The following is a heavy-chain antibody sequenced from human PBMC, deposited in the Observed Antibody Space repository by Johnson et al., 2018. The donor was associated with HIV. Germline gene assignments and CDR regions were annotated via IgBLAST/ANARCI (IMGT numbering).Heavy chain of an antibody. Sequence: VQLLESGGGVVQPGRSLRLSCAASGFTFSTYGMHWVRQAPGKGLEWVAVISYDGSIQYYPNSVKGRFTVSRDNSKNTLYLQMNSLRAEDTAVYYCAKIYGDYAVGAFDIWGQGTMVTVSS. CDR2: ISYDGSIQ. CDR1: GFTFSTYG. V-gene: IGHV3-30*18. J-gene: IGHJ3*02. CDR3: AKIYGDYAVGAFDI. D-gene: IGHD4-17*01.